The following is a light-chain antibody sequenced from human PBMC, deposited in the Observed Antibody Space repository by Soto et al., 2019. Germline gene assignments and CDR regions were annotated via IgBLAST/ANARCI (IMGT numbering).Light chain of an antibody. CDR3: QQDGSSPLT. Sequence: EIVLTQSPGTLSLSPGARVTLSCRASQSVSSSYLAWYQQKPGQAPRLLMYGASSRATGIPDRFSGSGSGTDFTLTISRLEPEDFAVYYCQQDGSSPLTFGGGTKVEIK. J-gene: IGKJ4*01. CDR2: GAS. CDR1: QSVSSSY. V-gene: IGKV3-20*01.